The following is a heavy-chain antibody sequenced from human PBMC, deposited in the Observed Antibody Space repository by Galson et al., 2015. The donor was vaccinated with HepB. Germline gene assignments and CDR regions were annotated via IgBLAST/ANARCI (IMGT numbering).Heavy chain of an antibody. J-gene: IGHJ4*02. CDR2: IYWDDDQ. Sequence: PALVKPTQTLTLTCTFSGFPLTSSGVGVGWIRQPPGKALEWLTLIYWDDDQRYSPSLKSRLTITKDTSENQVVLTMTNMGPVDTGTYYCAHSREAADFDYWGQGTRVTVSS. CDR1: GFPLTSSGVG. CDR3: AHSREAADFDY. V-gene: IGHV2-5*02.